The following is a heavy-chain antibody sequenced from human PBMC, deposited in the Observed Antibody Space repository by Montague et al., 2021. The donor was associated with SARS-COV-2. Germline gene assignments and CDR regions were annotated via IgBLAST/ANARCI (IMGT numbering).Heavy chain of an antibody. CDR2: IKRKGDST. V-gene: IGHV3-20*04. Sequence: SLRLSCAASGFTFDDYGMSWVRQAPGKGLEWVSGIKRKGDSTGYGDSVKGRFTISRDNAKNSLYLQMNSLRAEDTALYYCVRGAAAGPFDFWGQGTLVTVSS. CDR1: GFTFDDYG. CDR3: VRGAAAGPFDF. J-gene: IGHJ4*02. D-gene: IGHD6-13*01.